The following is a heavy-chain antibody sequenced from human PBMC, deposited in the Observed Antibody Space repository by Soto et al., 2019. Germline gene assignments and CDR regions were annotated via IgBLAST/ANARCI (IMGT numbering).Heavy chain of an antibody. D-gene: IGHD5-18*01. J-gene: IGHJ6*02. CDR3: AKVDTAMASRYYYGMDV. Sequence: EVQLLESGGGLVQPGGSLRLSCAADEFTFSSCAERWVRQAPGKGLEWVSAISGSGGSTYYADSVKGRFTISRDNSKNTLYLQMNSLRAEDTAVYYCAKVDTAMASRYYYGMDVWGQGTTVTVSS. CDR1: EFTFSSCA. V-gene: IGHV3-23*01. CDR2: ISGSGGST.